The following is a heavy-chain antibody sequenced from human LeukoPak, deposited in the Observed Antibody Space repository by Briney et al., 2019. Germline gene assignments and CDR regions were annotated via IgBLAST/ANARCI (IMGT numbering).Heavy chain of an antibody. D-gene: IGHD3-10*01. CDR1: GGSFSGYY. Sequence: PSETLSLTCAVYGGSFSGYYWSWIRQPPAKGLEWIGEINHGGSTNYNPSLKSRVTISVDTSKNQFSLKLSSVTAADTAVYYCAREARIRGARWGYWGQGTLVTVSS. CDR2: INHGGST. J-gene: IGHJ4*02. CDR3: AREARIRGARWGY. V-gene: IGHV4-34*01.